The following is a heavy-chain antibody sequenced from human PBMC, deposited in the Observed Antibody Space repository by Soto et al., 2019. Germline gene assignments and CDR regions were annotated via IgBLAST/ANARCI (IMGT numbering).Heavy chain of an antibody. D-gene: IGHD6-19*01. CDR1: GYTFTSYG. CDR3: AREQVAGIWFDP. Sequence: ASVKVSCKASGYTFTSYGISWVRQAPGQGLEWMGWINSYNGNTNYAQKLQGRVTMTTDTSTSTAYMELRSLRSDDTAVYYCAREQVAGIWFDPWGQGPLVTVSS. J-gene: IGHJ5*02. CDR2: INSYNGNT. V-gene: IGHV1-18*01.